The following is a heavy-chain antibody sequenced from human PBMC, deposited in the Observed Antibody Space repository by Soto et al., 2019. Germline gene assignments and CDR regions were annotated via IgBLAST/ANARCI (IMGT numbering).Heavy chain of an antibody. V-gene: IGHV3-15*01. Sequence: PGGSLRLSCAASGFTLSNAWMNWVRQAPGKGLEWVARVKGDGVTTDYAAPVNGRFTISRDDPKNTVLLQMNSLKTEDTAVYFCPADTPAIGAKIDYWGPGTLVTVYS. CDR3: PADTPAIGAKIDY. CDR2: VKGDGVTT. J-gene: IGHJ4*02. CDR1: GFTLSNAW.